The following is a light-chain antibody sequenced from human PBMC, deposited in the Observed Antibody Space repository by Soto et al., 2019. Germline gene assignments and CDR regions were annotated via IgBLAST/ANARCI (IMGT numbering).Light chain of an antibody. CDR2: GAS. J-gene: IGKJ2*01. CDR3: QQYGTAPYT. V-gene: IGKV3-20*01. CDR1: QSLTDGY. Sequence: EIVLTQSAGTLSLSPGERATLSCRTSQSLTDGYLAWYQQKHGQALRLLVYGASNRATGIPDRFSGAGSGTDFTLTIGGLEPEDSAVYYCQQYGTAPYTFGQGTKVEIK.